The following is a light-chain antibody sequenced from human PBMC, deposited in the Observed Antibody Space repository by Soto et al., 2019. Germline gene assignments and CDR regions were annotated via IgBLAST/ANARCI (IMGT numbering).Light chain of an antibody. Sequence: EILLTQSPGTLSLSPGERATISCRASQSVSSSYLAWYQQKPGQAPRLLIYGASSRATGTPDRFSGSGSGTDFTLTISRLEPEDFAVYYCQQYGSSPRAFGQGTKVEIK. CDR1: QSVSSSY. CDR2: GAS. CDR3: QQYGSSPRA. V-gene: IGKV3-20*01. J-gene: IGKJ1*01.